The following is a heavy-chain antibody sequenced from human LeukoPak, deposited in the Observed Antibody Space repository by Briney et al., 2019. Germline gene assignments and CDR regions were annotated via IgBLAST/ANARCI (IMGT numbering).Heavy chain of an antibody. CDR1: GGSISSHY. CDR3: ARETRDAFDI. CDR2: IYYSGST. V-gene: IGHV4-59*11. Sequence: SETLSLTCTVSGGSISSHYWSWIRQPPGKGLEWIGYIYYSGSTNYNPSLKSRVTISVYTSKNQFSLKLSSVTVADTAVYYCARETRDAFDIWGQGTMVTVSS. D-gene: IGHD4-23*01. J-gene: IGHJ3*02.